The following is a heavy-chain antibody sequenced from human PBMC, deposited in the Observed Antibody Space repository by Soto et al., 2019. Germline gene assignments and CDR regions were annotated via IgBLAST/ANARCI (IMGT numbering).Heavy chain of an antibody. Sequence: PGGSLRLSCAASGFTFSSYAMSWVRQAPGKGLEWVSAISGSGGSTYYADSVKGRFTISRDNSKNTLYLQMNSLRAEDTAVYYCAIFFLPYSSTNNVEDWGPGTRVTVFS. V-gene: IGHV3-23*01. CDR2: ISGSGGST. CDR3: AIFFLPYSSTNNVED. J-gene: IGHJ4*02. CDR1: GFTFSSYA. D-gene: IGHD6-19*01.